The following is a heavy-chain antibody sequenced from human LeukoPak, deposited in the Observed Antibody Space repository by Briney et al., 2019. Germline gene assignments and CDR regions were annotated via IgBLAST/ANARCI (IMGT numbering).Heavy chain of an antibody. D-gene: IGHD6-6*01. Sequence: SETLSLTCAVSGGSISSGGYSWSWIRQPPGKGLEWIGYIYHSGSTYYNPSLKSRVTISVDRSKNQFSLKLSSVTAADTAVYYCARASSSFYGMDVWGQGTTVPVSS. CDR1: GGSISSGGYS. CDR3: ARASSSFYGMDV. J-gene: IGHJ6*02. V-gene: IGHV4-30-2*01. CDR2: IYHSGST.